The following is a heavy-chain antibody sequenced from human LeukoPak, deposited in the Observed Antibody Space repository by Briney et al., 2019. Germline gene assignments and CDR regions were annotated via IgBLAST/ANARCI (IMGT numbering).Heavy chain of an antibody. CDR3: ASKYFSGGNTRFDH. J-gene: IGHJ4*02. Sequence: QAGGSLRLSCAASEFTFSSYAMHWVRQAPGKGLEWVALIWYDGSDQYYAGSVKGRFTISRDNSKNTLYLQMNSLRAEDTAVYYCASKYFSGGNTRFDHWGQGTLVTVSS. V-gene: IGHV3-33*01. CDR2: IWYDGSDQ. D-gene: IGHD4-23*01. CDR1: EFTFSSYA.